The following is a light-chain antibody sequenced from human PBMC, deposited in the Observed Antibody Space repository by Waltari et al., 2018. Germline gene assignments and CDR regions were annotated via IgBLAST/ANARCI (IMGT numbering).Light chain of an antibody. CDR2: EVS. V-gene: IGLV2-14*01. J-gene: IGLJ2*01. CDR3: SSYTSATTLSVV. Sequence: QSALTQPASVSGSPGQSITISCTGTRGDVGGYNYVSWYQQHEGKAPKVIIYEVSNRPSGVSTRFSASKSGDTASLTISGLQAEDEATYYCSSYTSATTLSVVFGGGTKVTVL. CDR1: RGDVGGYNY.